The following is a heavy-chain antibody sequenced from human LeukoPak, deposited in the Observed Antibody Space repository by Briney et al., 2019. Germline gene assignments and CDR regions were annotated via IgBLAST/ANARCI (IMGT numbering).Heavy chain of an antibody. D-gene: IGHD5-12*01. CDR2: MNPNSGNT. CDR1: GYTFTSYY. CDR3: ARVNSGYDFDY. J-gene: IGHJ4*02. Sequence: ASVKVSCKASGYTFTSYYMHWVRQATGQGLEWMGWMNPNSGNTGYAQKFQGRVTMTTDTSTSTAYMELRSLRYDDTAVYYCARVNSGYDFDYWGQGTLVTVAS. V-gene: IGHV1-8*01.